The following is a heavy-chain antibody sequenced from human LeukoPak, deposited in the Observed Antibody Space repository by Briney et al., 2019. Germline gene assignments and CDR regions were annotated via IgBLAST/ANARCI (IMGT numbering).Heavy chain of an antibody. CDR3: TRDQTPYY. Sequence: PGGSLRLSCTASGFTFGDYAMTGVRQAPGKGLEWVGFIASETYGGTAEYAASVKGRFTISRDDSKSIAYLQMNSLKTEDTAVYYCTRDQTPYYWGQGTLVTVSS. J-gene: IGHJ4*02. CDR1: GFTFGDYA. CDR2: IASETYGGTA. V-gene: IGHV3-49*04.